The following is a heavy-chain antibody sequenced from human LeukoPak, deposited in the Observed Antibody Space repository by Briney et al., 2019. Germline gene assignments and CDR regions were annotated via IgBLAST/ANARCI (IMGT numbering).Heavy chain of an antibody. CDR3: ARNPSGSYLSGYFDY. D-gene: IGHD1-26*01. Sequence: GGSLRLSCAASGFTFSSYGMHWVRQAPGKGLERVAVIWYDGSNKYYADSVKGRFTISRDNSKNTLYLQMNSLRAEDTAVYYCARNPSGSYLSGYFDYWGQGTLVTVSS. J-gene: IGHJ4*02. V-gene: IGHV3-33*01. CDR2: IWYDGSNK. CDR1: GFTFSSYG.